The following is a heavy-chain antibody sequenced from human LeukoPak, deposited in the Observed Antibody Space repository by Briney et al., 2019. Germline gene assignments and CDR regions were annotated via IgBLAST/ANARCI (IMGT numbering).Heavy chain of an antibody. Sequence: GGSLRLSCVASGFTFSDHYMSWFRLSPGKGLEWLSYITSSGSTTDYADSVKGRFTVSRDNAKNSMFLQMNSLRPEDTAVYYCARDPDYGDPEWGQGTLVTVSS. D-gene: IGHD4-17*01. J-gene: IGHJ4*02. CDR2: ITSSGSTT. CDR3: ARDPDYGDPE. CDR1: GFTFSDHY. V-gene: IGHV3-11*01.